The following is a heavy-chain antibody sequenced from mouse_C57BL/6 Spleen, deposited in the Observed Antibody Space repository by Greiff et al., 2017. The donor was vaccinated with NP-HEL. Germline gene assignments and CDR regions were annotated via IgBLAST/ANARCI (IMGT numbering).Heavy chain of an antibody. V-gene: IGHV1-69*01. D-gene: IGHD1-1*01. Sequence: QVQLQQPGAELVMPGASVKLSCKASGYTFTSYWMHWVKQRPGQGLEWIGEIDPSDSYTNYNQKFKGKSTLTVDNSSSTAYMQLSSLTSEDSAVYYCARYLYYYGGSTGCFDVWGTGTTVTVSS. CDR1: GYTFTSYW. CDR3: ARYLYYYGGSTGCFDV. CDR2: IDPSDSYT. J-gene: IGHJ1*03.